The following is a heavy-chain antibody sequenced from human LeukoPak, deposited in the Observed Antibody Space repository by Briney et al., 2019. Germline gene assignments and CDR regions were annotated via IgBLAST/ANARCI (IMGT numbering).Heavy chain of an antibody. J-gene: IGHJ1*01. CDR3: ARVALPESGTYYVGYFQH. CDR2: IKQDESEK. Sequence: PGGSLRLSCAASGFTFSSYSMNWVRQAPGKGLEWVANIKQDESEKYYVDSVKGRFTISRDNAKNSLYLQMNSLRAEDTAVYYCARVALPESGTYYVGYFQHWGQGTLVTVSS. D-gene: IGHD1-26*01. CDR1: GFTFSSYS. V-gene: IGHV3-7*01.